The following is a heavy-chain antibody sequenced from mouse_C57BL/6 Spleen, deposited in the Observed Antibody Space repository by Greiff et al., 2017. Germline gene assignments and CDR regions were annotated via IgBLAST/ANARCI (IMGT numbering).Heavy chain of an antibody. V-gene: IGHV1-80*01. D-gene: IGHD1-1*01. CDR3: ARSVYYGSSYYDLFDY. Sequence: QVQLQQSGAELVKPGASVKISCKASGYAFSSYWMNWVKQRPGKGLEWIGQIYPGDGDTNYNGKFKGKAPLTADKSSSTAYLQLSSLTSEDSAVYFCARSVYYGSSYYDLFDYWGQGTTLTVSS. CDR2: IYPGDGDT. CDR1: GYAFSSYW. J-gene: IGHJ2*01.